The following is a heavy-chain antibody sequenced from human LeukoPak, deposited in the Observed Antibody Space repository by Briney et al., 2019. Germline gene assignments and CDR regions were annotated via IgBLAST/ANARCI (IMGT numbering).Heavy chain of an antibody. CDR2: ISSSSSYI. D-gene: IGHD3-22*01. CDR1: GFTFSSYS. J-gene: IGHJ4*02. CDR3: IRDSSGPFPP. Sequence: GGSLRLSCAASGFTFSSYSMNWVRQAPGKGLEWVSSISSSSSYIYYADSVKGRFTISRDNAKNSLYLQMNSLKTEDTAVYYCIRDSSGPFPPWGQGTLVTVSS. V-gene: IGHV3-21*03.